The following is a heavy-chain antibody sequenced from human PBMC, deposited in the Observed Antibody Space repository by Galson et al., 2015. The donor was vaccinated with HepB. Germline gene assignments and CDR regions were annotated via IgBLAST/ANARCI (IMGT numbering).Heavy chain of an antibody. D-gene: IGHD6-13*01. Sequence: ETLSLTCAVYGGSFSGYYWSWIRQPPGKGLEWIGEINHSGSTNYNPSLKSRVTISVDTSKNQFSLKLSSVTAADTAVYYCARGRVAAAPFYYYYYGMDVWGQGTTVTVSS. CDR1: GGSFSGYY. J-gene: IGHJ6*02. V-gene: IGHV4-34*01. CDR2: INHSGST. CDR3: ARGRVAAAPFYYYYYGMDV.